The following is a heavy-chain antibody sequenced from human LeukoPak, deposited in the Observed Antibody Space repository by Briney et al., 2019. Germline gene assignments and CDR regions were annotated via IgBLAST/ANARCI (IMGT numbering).Heavy chain of an antibody. CDR2: INHSGST. D-gene: IGHD3-10*01. Sequence: ETLSLTCAVYGGSFSGYYWSWIRQPPGKGLEWIGEINHSGSTNYNPSLKSRGTISVDTSKNQCSLKLSSVTAADTAVYYCAIMVPGSFDYWGQGTLVTVSS. V-gene: IGHV4-34*01. CDR3: AIMVPGSFDY. J-gene: IGHJ4*02. CDR1: GGSFSGYY.